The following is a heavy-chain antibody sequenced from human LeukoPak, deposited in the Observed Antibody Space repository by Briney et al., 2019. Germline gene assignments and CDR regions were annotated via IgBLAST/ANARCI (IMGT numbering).Heavy chain of an antibody. J-gene: IGHJ4*02. CDR3: ARGSGRYVMVDW. Sequence: GGSLRLSCAASGFTFSSYWVNWARQAPGKGLEWVASINHNGNVNYYVDSVKGRFTISRDNAKNSLYLQMSNLRAEDTAVYYCARGSGRYVMVDWWGQGTLVTVSS. V-gene: IGHV3-7*03. CDR2: INHNGNVN. CDR1: GFTFSSYW. D-gene: IGHD6-19*01.